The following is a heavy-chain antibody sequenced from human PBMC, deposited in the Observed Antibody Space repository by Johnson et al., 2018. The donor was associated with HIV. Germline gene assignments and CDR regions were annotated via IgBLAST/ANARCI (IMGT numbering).Heavy chain of an antibody. CDR1: GFTVSSNY. V-gene: IGHV3-66*02. Sequence: VQLVESGGGVVQPGGSLRLSCAASGFTVSSNYMSWVRQAPGKGLEWVSVMSSGDNTHYADSVKGRFTISRDNSKNTLYLQMKSLRTEDTAVYYCARLTWDQNRGWDAFDIWGQGTMVTVSS. CDR3: ARLTWDQNRGWDAFDI. J-gene: IGHJ3*02. CDR2: MSSGDNT. D-gene: IGHD1-26*01.